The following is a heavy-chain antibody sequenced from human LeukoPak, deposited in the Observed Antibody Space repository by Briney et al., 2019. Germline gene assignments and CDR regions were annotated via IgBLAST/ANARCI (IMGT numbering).Heavy chain of an antibody. J-gene: IGHJ5*02. CDR1: GFTFNNYA. V-gene: IGHV3-7*01. CDR3: ARDELRNWFDP. Sequence: GGSLRLSCAASGFTFNNYAMNWVRQAPGKGLEWVANIKQDGSEKYYVDSVKGRFTISRDNAKNSLYLQMNSLRAEDTAVYYCARDELRNWFDPWGQGTLVTVSS. D-gene: IGHD3-10*01. CDR2: IKQDGSEK.